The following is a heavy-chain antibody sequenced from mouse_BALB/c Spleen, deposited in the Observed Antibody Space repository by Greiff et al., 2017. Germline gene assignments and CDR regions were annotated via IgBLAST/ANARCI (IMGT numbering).Heavy chain of an antibody. V-gene: IGHV3-8*02. CDR2: ISYSGST. Sequence: EVQLQESGPSLVKPSQTLSLTCSVTGDSFTSGYWNWIRKFPGNKLEYMGYISYSGSTYYNPSLKSRISITQGTSKNQYYLQLNSVTTGDTATYYCERYSVAFDYWGQGATLTVSS. CDR3: ERYSVAFDY. CDR1: GDSFTSGY. J-gene: IGHJ2*01.